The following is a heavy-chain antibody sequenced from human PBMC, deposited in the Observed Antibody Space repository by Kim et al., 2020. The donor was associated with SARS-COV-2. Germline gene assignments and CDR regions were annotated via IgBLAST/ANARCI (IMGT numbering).Heavy chain of an antibody. Sequence: SETLSLTCAVYGGSFSGYYWSWIRQPPGKGLEWIGEINHSGSTNYNPSLKSRVTISVDTSKNQFSLKLSSVTAADTAVYYCARGITFGGVIVRRWEYLQHWGQGTLVTVSS. CDR1: GGSFSGYY. V-gene: IGHV4-34*01. CDR3: ARGITFGGVIVRRWEYLQH. J-gene: IGHJ1*01. CDR2: INHSGST. D-gene: IGHD3-16*02.